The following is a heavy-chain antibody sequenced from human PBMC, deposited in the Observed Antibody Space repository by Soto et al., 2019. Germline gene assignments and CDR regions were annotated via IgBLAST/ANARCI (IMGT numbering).Heavy chain of an antibody. CDR2: IKQDGSEK. CDR3: ARVRSIAVAKYQDY. D-gene: IGHD6-19*01. Sequence: GGSLRLSCAASGFTFSSYWMSWVRQAPGKGLEWVANIKQDGSEKYYVDSVKGRFTISRDNAKNSLYLQMNSLRAEDTAVYYCARVRSIAVAKYQDYWGQGTLVTVSS. CDR1: GFTFSSYW. J-gene: IGHJ4*02. V-gene: IGHV3-7*01.